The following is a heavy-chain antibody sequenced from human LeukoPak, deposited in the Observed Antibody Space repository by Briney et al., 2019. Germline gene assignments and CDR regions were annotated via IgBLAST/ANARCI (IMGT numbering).Heavy chain of an antibody. CDR2: ISGGGEST. CDR1: EFTFSSHA. Sequence: GGSLRLSCVASEFTFSSHAMNWVRQAPGKGLEWVSSISGGGESTYYADSVKGRFTVSRDNSKNTLYLQMNSLRAEDTAVYYCAKGTYDYVWGSYRYTNSFDYWGQGTLVTVSS. V-gene: IGHV3-23*01. D-gene: IGHD3-16*02. J-gene: IGHJ4*02. CDR3: AKGTYDYVWGSYRYTNSFDY.